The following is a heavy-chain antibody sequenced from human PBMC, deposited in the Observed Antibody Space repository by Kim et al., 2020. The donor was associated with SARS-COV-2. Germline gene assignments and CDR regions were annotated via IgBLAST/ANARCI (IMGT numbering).Heavy chain of an antibody. Sequence: GGSLRLSCSASGFTFSSYAMHWVRQAPGKGLEYVSAISSNGGSTYYADSVKGRFTISRDNSKNTLYLQMSSLRAEDTAVYYCVKTHAWDRGWYSSSPHVGMDVWGQGTTVTVSS. D-gene: IGHD6-13*01. V-gene: IGHV3-64D*06. J-gene: IGHJ6*02. CDR3: VKTHAWDRGWYSSSPHVGMDV. CDR1: GFTFSSYA. CDR2: ISSNGGST.